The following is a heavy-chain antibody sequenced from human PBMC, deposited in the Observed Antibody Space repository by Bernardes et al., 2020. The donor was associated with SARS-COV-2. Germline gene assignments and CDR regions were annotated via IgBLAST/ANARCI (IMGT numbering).Heavy chain of an antibody. D-gene: IGHD4-17*01. Sequence: GGSLRLSCAASGFTFSSYDMTWIRQAPGQGLEWVSGISGGGGRTYYADSVKGRFTISRDNSKNTLYLQMNSLRVEDTAMYYCARVNDYVDYDWFDPWGQGTLVTVSS. V-gene: IGHV3-23*01. CDR2: ISGGGGRT. CDR3: ARVNDYVDYDWFDP. J-gene: IGHJ5*02. CDR1: GFTFSSYD.